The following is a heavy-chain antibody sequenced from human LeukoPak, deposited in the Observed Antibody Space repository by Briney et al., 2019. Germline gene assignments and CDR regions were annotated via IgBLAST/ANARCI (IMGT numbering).Heavy chain of an antibody. V-gene: IGHV3-23*01. CDR2: ISGSGGST. Sequence: SGGSLRLSCAASGFTFSSYAMSWVRQAPGKGLEWVSAISGSGGSTYYADSVKGRFTISRDNSKNTLYLQMNSLRAEDTAVYYCAREGPMTTVVTPGPFDYWGQGTLVTVSS. J-gene: IGHJ4*02. CDR3: AREGPMTTVVTPGPFDY. CDR1: GFTFSSYA. D-gene: IGHD4-23*01.